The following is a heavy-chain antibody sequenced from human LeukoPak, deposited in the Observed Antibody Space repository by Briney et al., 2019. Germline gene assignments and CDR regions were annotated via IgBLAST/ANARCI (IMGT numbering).Heavy chain of an antibody. J-gene: IGHJ4*02. Sequence: SETLSLTCTVSGGSISNYYWSWIRQPPGEGLEWIGYIYYSGSTNYNPSLKSRVTISVDTSKNQFSLNLSSVTAADTAVYYCARGYSNVWYPPFDYWGQGTLVTVSS. CDR2: IYYSGST. CDR3: ARGYSNVWYPPFDY. CDR1: GGSISNYY. D-gene: IGHD4-11*01. V-gene: IGHV4-59*01.